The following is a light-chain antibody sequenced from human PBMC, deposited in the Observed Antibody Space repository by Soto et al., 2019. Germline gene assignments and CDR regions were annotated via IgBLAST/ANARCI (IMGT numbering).Light chain of an antibody. J-gene: IGKJ4*01. V-gene: IGKV3D-20*02. CDR2: GAS. Sequence: EIVLKQSPGTLSLSPGERATLSCLASQSVSNNYLAWYQQKPGQAPRLLIYGASNRATGIPDRFSGSGSGADFTLTISSLEPEDFALYYCQQHINWPLTFGGGTNVDIK. CDR3: QQHINWPLT. CDR1: QSVSNNY.